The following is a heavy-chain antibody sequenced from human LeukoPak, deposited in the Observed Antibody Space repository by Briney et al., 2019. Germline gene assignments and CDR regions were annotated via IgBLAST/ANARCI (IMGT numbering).Heavy chain of an antibody. D-gene: IGHD6-6*01. V-gene: IGHV3-21*01. J-gene: IGHJ4*02. CDR2: ISSISSYI. Sequence: GGSLRLSCAASGFTFSSYSMNWVRQAPGKGLEWVSSISSISSYIYYADSVQGRFTISRDNAKNTLYLQMNSLRAEDTAVYYCARDHGSSSDFDYWGQGTLVTVSS. CDR1: GFTFSSYS. CDR3: ARDHGSSSDFDY.